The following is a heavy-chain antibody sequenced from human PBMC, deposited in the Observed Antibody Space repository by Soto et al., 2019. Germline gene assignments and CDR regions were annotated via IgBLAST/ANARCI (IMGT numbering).Heavy chain of an antibody. CDR1: GGSISSSSYY. V-gene: IGHV4-39*01. D-gene: IGHD3-10*01. CDR3: ARLEGYYGSGSYYIGAPPSNWFDP. J-gene: IGHJ5*02. CDR2: IYYSGST. Sequence: PSETLSLTCTVSGGSISSSSYYWGWIRQPPGKGLEWIGSIYYSGSTYYNPSLKSRVTISVDTSKNQFSLKLSSVTAADTAVYYCARLEGYYGSGSYYIGAPPSNWFDPWGQGTLVTVSS.